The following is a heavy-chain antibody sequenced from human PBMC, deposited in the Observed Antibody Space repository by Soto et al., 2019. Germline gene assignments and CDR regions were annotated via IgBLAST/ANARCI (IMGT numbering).Heavy chain of an antibody. CDR1: GVPFSTYA. J-gene: IGHJ4*01. Sequence: GGSLRLSCVASGVPFSTYAMHWVRQAPGKGLEYVSALTNNGGTTYYATSVRGRFTISADIAENSVILQMNSLRDEDSAVYFCVRDRDLYRDMFHADLWGQGTLVTVSS. CDR3: VRDRDLYRDMFHADL. D-gene: IGHD3-10*02. CDR2: LTNNGGTT. V-gene: IGHV3-64*01.